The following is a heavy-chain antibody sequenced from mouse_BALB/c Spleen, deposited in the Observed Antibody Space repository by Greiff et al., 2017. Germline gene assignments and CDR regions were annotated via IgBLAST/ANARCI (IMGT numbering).Heavy chain of an antibody. CDR3: ARGLYYGSSYWYFDV. CDR1: GYTFTSYN. D-gene: IGHD1-1*01. J-gene: IGHJ1*01. V-gene: IGHV1-12*01. CDR2: IYPGNGDT. Sequence: VQLQQPGAELVKPGASVKMSCKASGYTFTSYNMHWVKQTPGQGLEWIGAIYPGNGDTSYNQKFKGKATLTADKSSSTAYMQLSSLTSEDSAVYYCARGLYYGSSYWYFDVWGAGTTVTVSS.